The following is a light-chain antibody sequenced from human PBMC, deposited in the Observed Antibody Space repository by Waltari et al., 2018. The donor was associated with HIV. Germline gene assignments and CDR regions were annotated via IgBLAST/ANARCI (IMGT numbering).Light chain of an antibody. Sequence: QSALTQPASVSGSPGQSITISCTGTNSDVGNYNLVSWYQQHPGKAPKPMIDEFKKRPSVISDRFSGSKSDNTASLTISGLQAEDEADYYCCSYASSTTYVFGTGTKITVL. CDR3: CSYASSTTYV. CDR1: NSDVGNYNL. CDR2: EFK. J-gene: IGLJ1*01. V-gene: IGLV2-23*02.